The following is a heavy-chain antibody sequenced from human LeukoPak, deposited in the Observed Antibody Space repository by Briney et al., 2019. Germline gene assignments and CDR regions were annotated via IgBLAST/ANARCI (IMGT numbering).Heavy chain of an antibody. V-gene: IGHV3-23*01. J-gene: IGHJ4*02. Sequence: GGSLRLSCAASGFTFSSYAMSWVRQAPGKGLEWVSAISGSGGSTYYADPVKGRFTISKDNSKNTLYLQMNSLRAEDTAVYYCAKPITMIVVVIPYWGQGTLVTVSS. CDR1: GFTFSSYA. CDR2: ISGSGGST. D-gene: IGHD3-22*01. CDR3: AKPITMIVVVIPY.